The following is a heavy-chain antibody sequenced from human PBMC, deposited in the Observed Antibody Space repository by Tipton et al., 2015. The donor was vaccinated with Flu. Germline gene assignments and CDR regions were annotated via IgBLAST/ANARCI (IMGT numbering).Heavy chain of an antibody. V-gene: IGHV4-31*03. CDR2: IYYSGST. J-gene: IGHJ5*02. Sequence: TLSLTCSVSGGSISSGGAYWSWFRQLPGKGLEWIGCIYYSGSTYYKSSLRSRLSISVDTSRNLFSLTLNSVTAADTAVYYCARRDYSNYVSEPKNWFDHWGQGTLVTVSS. CDR3: ARRDYSNYVSEPKNWFDH. CDR1: GGSISSGGAY. D-gene: IGHD4-11*01.